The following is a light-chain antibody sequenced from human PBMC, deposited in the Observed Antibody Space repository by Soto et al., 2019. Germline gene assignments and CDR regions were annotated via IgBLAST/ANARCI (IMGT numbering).Light chain of an antibody. Sequence: QSVLTQPASVSGSPGQSITISCTGTSSDVGGYDHVSWYQQHPGKAPKLLIYDVSNRPSGVSNRFSGSKSGNTASLTSSGLQADDEADYYCRSYTSTSTLLFGGGTKLTVL. CDR3: RSYTSTSTLL. V-gene: IGLV2-14*01. CDR1: SSDVGGYDH. CDR2: DVS. J-gene: IGLJ2*01.